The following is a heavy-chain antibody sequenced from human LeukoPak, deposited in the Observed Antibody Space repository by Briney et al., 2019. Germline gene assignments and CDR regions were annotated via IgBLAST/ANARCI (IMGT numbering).Heavy chain of an antibody. Sequence: GGSLRLSCAASGFTVITNDMTWVRQAPGKGLVWVSRINSDGISTSYADSVKGRFTISRDNAKNTPYLQMNSLRAEDTAVYYCARDGNYYDSSGPADYWGQGTLVTVSS. D-gene: IGHD3-22*01. J-gene: IGHJ4*02. V-gene: IGHV3-74*01. CDR2: INSDGIST. CDR3: ARDGNYYDSSGPADY. CDR1: GFTVITND.